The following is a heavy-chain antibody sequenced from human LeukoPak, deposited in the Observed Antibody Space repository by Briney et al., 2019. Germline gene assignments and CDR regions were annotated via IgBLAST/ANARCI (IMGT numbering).Heavy chain of an antibody. Sequence: GGSLRLSCAASGFTFSSYSMNWVRQAPGKGLEWVSYISNSSSTIYYADSVKGRFTISRDNAKNSLYLQMNSLRAEDTAVYYCARRSLNDFWSGYQEYNWFDPWGQGTLVTVSS. D-gene: IGHD3-3*01. J-gene: IGHJ5*02. V-gene: IGHV3-48*01. CDR3: ARRSLNDFWSGYQEYNWFDP. CDR1: GFTFSSYS. CDR2: ISNSSSTI.